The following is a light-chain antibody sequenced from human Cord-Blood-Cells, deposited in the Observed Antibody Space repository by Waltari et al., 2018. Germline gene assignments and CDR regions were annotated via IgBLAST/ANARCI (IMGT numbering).Light chain of an antibody. Sequence: EIVLTQSPGTLSLSPGDRATLSCRASQSVSSSYLAWYQQKPGQAPRLLIYGASSRATGIPDRFSGSGSGTDFTLTISRLEPEDFAVDYCQQYGSSLYTFGQGTKLEIK. CDR2: GAS. CDR3: QQYGSSLYT. J-gene: IGKJ2*01. V-gene: IGKV3-20*01. CDR1: QSVSSSY.